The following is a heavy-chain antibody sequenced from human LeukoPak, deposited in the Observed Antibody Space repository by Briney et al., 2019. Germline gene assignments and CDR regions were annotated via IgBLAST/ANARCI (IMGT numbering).Heavy chain of an antibody. CDR2: ISAYNGNT. CDR1: GYTFTSYG. CDR3: ARGGEYCSGGSCYSYPYYYYYMDV. V-gene: IGHV1-18*01. Sequence: ASVKVSCKASGYTFTSYGISWVRQAPGQGLEWMGWISAYNGNTNYAQKLQGRVTMTTDTSTSTAYMELSRLRSDDTAVYYCARGGEYCSGGSCYSYPYYYYYMDVWGKGTTVTVSS. J-gene: IGHJ6*03. D-gene: IGHD2-15*01.